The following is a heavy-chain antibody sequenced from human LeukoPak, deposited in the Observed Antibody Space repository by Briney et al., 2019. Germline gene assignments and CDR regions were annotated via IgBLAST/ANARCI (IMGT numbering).Heavy chain of an antibody. V-gene: IGHV1-69*04. CDR2: IIPILGIA. J-gene: IGHJ3*02. CDR3: ASPTRDSSGYYAFDI. Sequence: ASVNVSCKASGGTFSSYAISWVRQAPGQGLEWMGRIIPILGIANYAQKFQGRVTITADKSTSTAYMELSSLRSEDTAVYYCASPTRDSSGYYAFDIWGQGTMVTVSS. CDR1: GGTFSSYA. D-gene: IGHD3-22*01.